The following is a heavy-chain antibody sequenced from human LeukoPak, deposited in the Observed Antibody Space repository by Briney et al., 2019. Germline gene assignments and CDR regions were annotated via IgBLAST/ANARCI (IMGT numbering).Heavy chain of an antibody. J-gene: IGHJ3*01. CDR3: AKSNLWDGDLYDAYDV. CDR2: IKQDGSEK. CDR1: GFTFTRYW. Sequence: GGSLRLSCAASGFTFTRYWMSWVRQAPGKGLEWVANIKQDGSEKYYVESVKGRFTISRDNAKNSLNLQMNSLTAEDTAVYYCAKSNLWDGDLYDAYDVWGQGAMVTVSS. D-gene: IGHD3-10*01. V-gene: IGHV3-7*01.